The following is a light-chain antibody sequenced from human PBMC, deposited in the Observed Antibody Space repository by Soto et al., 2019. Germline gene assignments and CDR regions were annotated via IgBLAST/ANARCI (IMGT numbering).Light chain of an antibody. V-gene: IGKV3-20*01. CDR1: QSFTSTY. J-gene: IGKJ5*01. Sequence: ESVVWLSPGALSLSPAERDTLHCRASQSFTSTYLAWYQQKPGQAPRLLIYGASSRATGIPDRFSGSGSGTDFTLTISRLEPEDFAVYYCQQYGTSTITFGQGTRLEIK. CDR3: QQYGTSTIT. CDR2: GAS.